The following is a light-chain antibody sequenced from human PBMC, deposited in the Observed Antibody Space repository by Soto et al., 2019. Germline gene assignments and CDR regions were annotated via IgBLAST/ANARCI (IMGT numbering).Light chain of an antibody. CDR2: DAS. Sequence: EIVLTQSQATLSLSPVSRATLSCRASQSVSSYLAWYQQKPGQAPRLLIYDASNRATGIPARFSASGTGTDFTLTISRLEPEDFAVYYCQQYSASPRTFGQGTNVAIK. CDR3: QQYSASPRT. J-gene: IGKJ3*01. V-gene: IGKV3-11*01. CDR1: QSVSSY.